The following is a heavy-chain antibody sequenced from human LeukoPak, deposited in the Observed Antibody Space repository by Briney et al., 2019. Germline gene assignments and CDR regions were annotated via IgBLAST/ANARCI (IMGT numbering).Heavy chain of an antibody. Sequence: GGSLRLSCAASGFTFSSYAMSWVRQAPGKGLEWVSVIYSGGGTYYAGSVKGRFTISRDNSKNTLYLQMNSLRAEDTAVYYSARDLLGYSYDAYYFDFWGQGTLVTVSS. CDR3: ARDLLGYSYDAYYFDF. J-gene: IGHJ4*02. CDR1: GFTFSSYA. CDR2: IYSGGGT. V-gene: IGHV3-66*01. D-gene: IGHD5-18*01.